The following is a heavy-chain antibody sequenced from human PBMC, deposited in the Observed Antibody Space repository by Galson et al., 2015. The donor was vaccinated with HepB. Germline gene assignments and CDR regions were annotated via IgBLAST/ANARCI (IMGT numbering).Heavy chain of an antibody. D-gene: IGHD3-9*01. CDR1: GFSLSTSGVG. J-gene: IGHJ4*02. V-gene: IGHV2-5*02. Sequence: ALVKPTQTLTLTCTFSGFSLSTSGVGVGWIRQPPGKALEWLAVIYWDDDKGYSPSLKSRLTITKDTSKNQVVLTMTNMDPVDTATYYCARGQTGFDFWGQGALVTVSS. CDR2: IYWDDDK. CDR3: ARGQTGFDF.